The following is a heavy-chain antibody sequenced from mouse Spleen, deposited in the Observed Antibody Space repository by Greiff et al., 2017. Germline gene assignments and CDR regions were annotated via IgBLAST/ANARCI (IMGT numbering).Heavy chain of an antibody. J-gene: IGHJ3*01. CDR1: GYAFTNYL. CDR3: ARSYYYGSSWFAY. CDR2: INPGSGGT. D-gene: IGHD1-1*01. V-gene: IGHV1-54*01. Sequence: VKLQESGAELVRPGTSVKVSCKASGYAFTNYLIEWVKQRPGQGLEWIGVINPGSGGTNYNEKFKGKATLTADKSSSTAYMQLSSLTSEDSAVYFCARSYYYGSSWFAYWGQGTLVTVSA.